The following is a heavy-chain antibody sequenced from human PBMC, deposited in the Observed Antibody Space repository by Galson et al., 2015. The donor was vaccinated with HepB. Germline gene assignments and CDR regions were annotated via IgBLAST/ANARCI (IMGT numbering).Heavy chain of an antibody. CDR2: ISGSGGST. CDR1: GFTFSSYA. V-gene: IGHV3-23*01. CDR3: AKVERGYSHRRSFRGHFDY. D-gene: IGHD5-18*01. J-gene: IGHJ4*02. Sequence: SLRLSCAASGFTFSSYAISWVRQAPGKGLEWVSGISGSGGSTFYADSVKGRFTISRDNSKNTLYLQMDSLRAEDTAVYYCAKVERGYSHRRSFRGHFDYWGQGTLVTVSS.